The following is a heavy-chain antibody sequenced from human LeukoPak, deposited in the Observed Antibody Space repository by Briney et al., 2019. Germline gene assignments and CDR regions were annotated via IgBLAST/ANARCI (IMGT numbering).Heavy chain of an antibody. CDR3: AREGMAVAGVMDY. D-gene: IGHD6-13*01. V-gene: IGHV1-18*01. CDR2: MGAYNGNT. Sequence: ASVKVSCKSSGYTFTTYGLSWVRQAPGQGLEWIGWMGAYNGNTKYAQKFQGRVTMTTDTSTSTAYMELRSLRSDDTAVYYCAREGMAVAGVMDYWGQGTLVTVSS. J-gene: IGHJ4*02. CDR1: GYTFTTYG.